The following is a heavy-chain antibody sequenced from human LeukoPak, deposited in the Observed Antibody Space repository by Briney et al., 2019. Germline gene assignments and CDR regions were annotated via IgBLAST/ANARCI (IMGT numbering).Heavy chain of an antibody. Sequence: SETLSLTCAVYGGSFSGYYWSWIRQPPGKGLEWIGNIYHSGSTYYNPSLKSRVTISVDTSKNQFSLKLSSVTAADTAVYYCARGAYNYDSSGYYGYMDVWGKGTTVTVSS. CDR2: IYHSGST. CDR1: GGSFSGYY. J-gene: IGHJ6*03. CDR3: ARGAYNYDSSGYYGYMDV. D-gene: IGHD3-22*01. V-gene: IGHV4-34*01.